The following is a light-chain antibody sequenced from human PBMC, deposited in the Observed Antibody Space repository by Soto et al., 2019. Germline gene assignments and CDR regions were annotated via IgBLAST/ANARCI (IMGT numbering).Light chain of an antibody. CDR2: WAS. CDR1: QSVLYSSNNKNY. CDR3: QQSYSPPYT. V-gene: IGKV4-1*01. J-gene: IGKJ2*01. Sequence: DIVMTQSPDSLAVSLGERATINCKSSQSVLYSSNNKNYLAWYQQKPGQPPKLLIYWASTRESGVPDRFSGSGSGTDFTLTISSLQAEDVAVYYCQQSYSPPYTFGQGTKLEI.